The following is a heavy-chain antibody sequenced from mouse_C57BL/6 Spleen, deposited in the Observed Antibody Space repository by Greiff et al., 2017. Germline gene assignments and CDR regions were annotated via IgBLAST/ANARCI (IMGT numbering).Heavy chain of an antibody. Sequence: ESGPGLVQPSQSLSLTCSVTDYSIPTGYYSNCLRPLPGNKLEWMGYISYDGSTYYNPSLKNRISITRDTSKNQFFLKLNSVTTEDTATYDGAREDYDGSRGSFDYWGQGTTLTVSS. J-gene: IGHJ2*01. CDR3: AREDYDGSRGSFDY. D-gene: IGHD1-1*01. CDR2: ISYDGST. V-gene: IGHV3-6*01. CDR1: DYSIPTGYY.